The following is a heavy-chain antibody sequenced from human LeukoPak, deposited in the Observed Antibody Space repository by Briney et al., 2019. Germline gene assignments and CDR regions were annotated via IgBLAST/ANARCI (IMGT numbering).Heavy chain of an antibody. V-gene: IGHV3-48*04. Sequence: PGGSLRLSCAASGFTFSSYAMSWVRQAPGKGLEWVSYITSSSTTIYYPDSVKGRFTISRDNAKNSLYLQMNSLRAEDTAVYYCARPLRESGYFYFDYWGQGTLLTVSS. J-gene: IGHJ4*02. CDR1: GFTFSSYA. CDR3: ARPLRESGYFYFDY. CDR2: ITSSSTTI. D-gene: IGHD3-3*01.